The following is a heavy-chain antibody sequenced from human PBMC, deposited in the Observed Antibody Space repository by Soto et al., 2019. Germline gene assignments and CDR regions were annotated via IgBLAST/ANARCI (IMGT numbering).Heavy chain of an antibody. CDR2: INPNSGGT. J-gene: IGHJ6*02. CDR1: GYTFTGYY. CDR3: ARAGYYYCSGSYFDMDV. V-gene: IGHV1-2*02. Sequence: ASVKVSCKASGYTFTGYYMHWVRQAPGQGLEWMGWINPNSGGTTYSQKFQGRVTMTRDTSISTADMELSSLRSDATAVYYCARAGYYYCSGSYFDMDVWGQGTTVTVSS. D-gene: IGHD3-10*01.